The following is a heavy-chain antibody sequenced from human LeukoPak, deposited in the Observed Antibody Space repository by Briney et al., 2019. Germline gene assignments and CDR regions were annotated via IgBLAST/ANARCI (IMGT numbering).Heavy chain of an antibody. D-gene: IGHD2-15*01. J-gene: IGHJ4*02. Sequence: GGSLRLSCAASGFTFSSYGMHWVLQAPGKGLEWVAFIRYDGSNKYYADSVKGRFTISRDNSKNTLYLQMNSLRAEDTAVYYCAKDRDIVVVVAAPFDYWGQGTLVTVSS. V-gene: IGHV3-30*02. CDR1: GFTFSSYG. CDR2: IRYDGSNK. CDR3: AKDRDIVVVVAAPFDY.